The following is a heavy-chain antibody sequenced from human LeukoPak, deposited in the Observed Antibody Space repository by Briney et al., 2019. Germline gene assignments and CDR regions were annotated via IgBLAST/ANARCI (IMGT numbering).Heavy chain of an antibody. J-gene: IGHJ5*02. V-gene: IGHV4-39*07. Sequence: SETLSLTCTVSGDSIRSSSYHWGWIRQPPGKGLEWIGSIYYSGSTYNNRSLKRRLTISIDTSKNQFSLKLSSVTAADTAVYYCAGDYVWGSYRSLDPWGQGTLVTVSS. D-gene: IGHD3-16*02. CDR1: GDSIRSSSYH. CDR3: AGDYVWGSYRSLDP. CDR2: IYYSGST.